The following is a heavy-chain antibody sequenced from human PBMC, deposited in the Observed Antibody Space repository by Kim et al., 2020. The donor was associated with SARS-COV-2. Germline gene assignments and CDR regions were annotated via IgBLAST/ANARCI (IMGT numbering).Heavy chain of an antibody. J-gene: IGHJ4*02. CDR3: AREDVTSYGTNAIGKGEIDY. Sequence: GGSLRLSCAASGFTFSSYSMNWVRQAPGKGLEWVSSISSSSSYIYYADSVKGRFTISRDNAKNSLYLQMNSLRAEDTAVYYCAREDVTSYGTNAIGKGEIDYWGQGTLVTVSS. CDR2: ISSSSSYI. D-gene: IGHD2-2*01. CDR1: GFTFSSYS. V-gene: IGHV3-21*01.